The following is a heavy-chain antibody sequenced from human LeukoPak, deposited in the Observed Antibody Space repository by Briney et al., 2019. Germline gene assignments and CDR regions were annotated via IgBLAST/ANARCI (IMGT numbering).Heavy chain of an antibody. CDR1: GFTFSSYS. CDR3: ARDGITMVRGVPDAFDI. CDR2: ISSSSSYI. V-gene: IGHV3-21*01. Sequence: GGSLRLSCAASGFTFSSYSMNWVRQAPGKGLEWVSSISSSSSYIYYADSVKGRFTISRDNAKNSLYLQMNSLRAEDTAVYYCARDGITMVRGVPDAFDIWGQGTMVTASS. D-gene: IGHD3-10*01. J-gene: IGHJ3*02.